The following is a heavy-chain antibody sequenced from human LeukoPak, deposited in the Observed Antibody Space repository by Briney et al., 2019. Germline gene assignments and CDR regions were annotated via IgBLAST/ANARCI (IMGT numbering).Heavy chain of an antibody. V-gene: IGHV3-7*05. J-gene: IGHJ4*02. CDR3: ARDESYSSDY. Sequence: GGSPRLSCAASGFTFSSYEMNWVRQTPGKGLEWVANIKHDGSEKYYVDSVKGRFTISRDNAKNSLYLQMNRLRAEDTAVYYCARDESYSSDYWGQGTLVTVPS. D-gene: IGHD6-13*01. CDR2: IKHDGSEK. CDR1: GFTFSSYE.